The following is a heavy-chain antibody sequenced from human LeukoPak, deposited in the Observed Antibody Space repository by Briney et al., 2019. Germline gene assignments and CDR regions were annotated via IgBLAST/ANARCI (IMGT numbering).Heavy chain of an antibody. V-gene: IGHV3-21*01. CDR2: ISSSSSYI. Sequence: PGGSLRLSCAASGLTFSSYSMNWVRQAPGKGLEWVSSISSSSSYIYYADSVKGRFTISRDNAKNSLYLQMNSLRAEDTAVYYCARSKRVSSSFDYWGQGTLVTVPS. CDR1: GLTFSSYS. D-gene: IGHD6-6*01. CDR3: ARSKRVSSSFDY. J-gene: IGHJ4*02.